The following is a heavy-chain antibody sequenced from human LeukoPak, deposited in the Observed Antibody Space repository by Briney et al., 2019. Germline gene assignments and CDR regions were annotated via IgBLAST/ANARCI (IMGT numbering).Heavy chain of an antibody. Sequence: PGGSLRLSCAASGFNVSTYYMTWVRQAPGKGLECVSVIYSGGSTYYADSVKGRFTVSRDNSKNTLYLQMNSLRAEDTAMYYCARGLGYCTSTTCLLPFDYWGQGTLVTVSS. D-gene: IGHD2-2*01. CDR3: ARGLGYCTSTTCLLPFDY. V-gene: IGHV3-53*01. CDR2: IYSGGST. J-gene: IGHJ4*02. CDR1: GFNVSTYY.